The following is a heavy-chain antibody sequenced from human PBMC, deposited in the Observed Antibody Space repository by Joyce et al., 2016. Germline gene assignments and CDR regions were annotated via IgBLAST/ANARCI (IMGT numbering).Heavy chain of an antibody. V-gene: IGHV1-3*04. CDR1: GYTFTSYN. J-gene: IGHJ3*02. D-gene: IGHD4-17*01. CDR3: ARYDYGDAFSI. CDR2: INTGNGAT. Sequence: QVQLVQSGAEVKRPGASVKISCKTSGYTFTSYNIHWVRQAPGQNLEWMGRINTGNGATKYSQRFKGRVTLTRDTSATTAYMEVSSLNSDDTAVYYCARYDYGDAFSIWGQGTMVTVSP.